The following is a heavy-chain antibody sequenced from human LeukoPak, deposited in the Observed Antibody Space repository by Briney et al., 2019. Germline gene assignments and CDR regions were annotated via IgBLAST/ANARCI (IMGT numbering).Heavy chain of an antibody. J-gene: IGHJ4*02. CDR3: ARVSGLTSDF. V-gene: IGHV3-33*01. D-gene: IGHD3-10*01. CDR1: GFTFSSHG. CDR2: IWYDGRKS. Sequence: GGSLRLSCAASGFTFSSHGIDWVRQAPGKGLEWVGVIWYDGRKSDYAESVKGRFTISRDNSKNTVDLQMNSLRVEDTAVYYCARVSGLTSDFWGQGTPVTVSS.